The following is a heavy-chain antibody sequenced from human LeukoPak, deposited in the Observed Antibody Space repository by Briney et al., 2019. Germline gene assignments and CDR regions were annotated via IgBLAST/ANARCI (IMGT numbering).Heavy chain of an antibody. CDR3: ARERPPGDSSNWFLEGYFDI. CDR2: IFPIFGTA. CDR1: GGTFSSYA. J-gene: IGHJ4*02. D-gene: IGHD6-13*01. V-gene: IGHV1-69*05. Sequence: ASVKVSCKASGGTFSSYAITWVRQAPGQGLEWMGRIFPIFGTANYAQKFQGRVTITTDESTSTAYMELSTLRSDDTAVYYCARERPPGDSSNWFLEGYFDIWGQGTLVTVSS.